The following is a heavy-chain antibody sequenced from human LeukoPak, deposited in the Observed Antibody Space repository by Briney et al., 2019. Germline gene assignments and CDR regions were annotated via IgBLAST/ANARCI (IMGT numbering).Heavy chain of an antibody. CDR1: GGSISSYY. J-gene: IGHJ4*02. V-gene: IGHV4-59*12. CDR2: IYYGGST. CDR3: ARGWSYYDSSGYYYGYYFDY. Sequence: SETLSLTCTVSGGSISSYYWSWIRQPPGKGLEWIGYIYYGGSTNYNPSLKSRVTISVDTSKNQFSLKLSSVTAADTAVYYCARGWSYYDSSGYYYGYYFDYWGQGTLVTVSS. D-gene: IGHD3-22*01.